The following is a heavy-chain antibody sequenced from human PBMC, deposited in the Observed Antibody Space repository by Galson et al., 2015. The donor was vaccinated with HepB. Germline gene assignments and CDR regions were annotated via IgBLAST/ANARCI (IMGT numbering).Heavy chain of an antibody. J-gene: IGHJ3*02. V-gene: IGHV3-30-3*01. CDR1: GFTFSSYA. Sequence: SLRLSCAASGFTFSSYAMHWVRQAPGKGLEWVAVISYDGSNKYYADSVKGRFTISRDNSKNTLYLQMNSLRAEDTAVYYCAREDSAFDIWGQGTMVTVSS. CDR2: ISYDGSNK. CDR3: AREDSAFDI.